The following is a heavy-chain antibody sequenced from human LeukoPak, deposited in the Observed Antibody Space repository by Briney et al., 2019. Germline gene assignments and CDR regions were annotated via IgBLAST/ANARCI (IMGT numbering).Heavy chain of an antibody. CDR2: ISSSSYI. Sequence: GGSLRLSCAASGFTFSSYSMNWVRQAPGKGLEWVSSISSSSYIYYADSVKGRFTISRDNAKNSLYLQMNSLRAEDTAVYYCARDRGDYYDSSGYSDYWGQGTLVTVSS. CDR1: GFTFSSYS. D-gene: IGHD3-22*01. CDR3: ARDRGDYYDSSGYSDY. J-gene: IGHJ4*02. V-gene: IGHV3-21*01.